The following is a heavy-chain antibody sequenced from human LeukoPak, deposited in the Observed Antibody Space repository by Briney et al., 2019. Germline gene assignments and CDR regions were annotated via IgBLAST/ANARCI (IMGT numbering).Heavy chain of an antibody. CDR3: AREGREGLSVGLDY. J-gene: IGHJ4*02. D-gene: IGHD5/OR15-5a*01. V-gene: IGHV3-30-3*01. CDR1: GFTFRRYA. CDR2: ILHDGSIG. Sequence: GGSLRLSCAASGFTFRRYAFHWVRQAPGEGLEWVAVILHDGSIGYYADSVKGRFTVSKDNSQNTLYLQMNSLRVEDTAVYYCAREGREGLSVGLDYWGQGTLVTVSS.